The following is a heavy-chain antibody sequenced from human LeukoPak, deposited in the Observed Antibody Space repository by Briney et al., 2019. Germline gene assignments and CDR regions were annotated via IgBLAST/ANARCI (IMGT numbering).Heavy chain of an antibody. V-gene: IGHV1-46*01. J-gene: IGHJ5*02. D-gene: IGHD2-2*01. Sequence: ASVKVSCKASGYTFTSYYMHWVRQAPGQGLEWMGIINPSGGSTSYAQKFQGRVTMTRDMSTSTVYMELSSLGSEDTAVYYCARAGDIVVVGNWFDPWGQGTLVTVSS. CDR2: INPSGGST. CDR1: GYTFTSYY. CDR3: ARAGDIVVVGNWFDP.